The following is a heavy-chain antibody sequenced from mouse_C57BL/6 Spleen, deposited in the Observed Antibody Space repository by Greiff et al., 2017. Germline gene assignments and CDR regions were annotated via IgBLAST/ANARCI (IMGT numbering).Heavy chain of an antibody. CDR3: AKKGHGYDAMYY. J-gene: IGHJ4*01. V-gene: IGHV2-5*01. CDR2: LWRGGST. Sequence: VQLQQSGPGLVQPSQSLSITCTVSGFSLTSYGVHWVRQSPGTGLEWLGVLWRGGSTDYNAAFMSRLSITKDNSKSQVFFKMNSRQADDTAIYYCAKKGHGYDAMYYWCQGTSVTVSS. CDR1: GFSLTSYG.